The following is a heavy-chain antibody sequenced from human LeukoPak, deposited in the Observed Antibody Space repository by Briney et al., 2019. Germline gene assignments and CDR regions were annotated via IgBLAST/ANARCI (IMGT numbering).Heavy chain of an antibody. D-gene: IGHD1-1*01. CDR2: IWYDGSNK. CDR1: GFTLGSYG. J-gene: IGHJ4*02. Sequence: GGSLRLSCAASGFTLGSYGMHWVRQAPGKGLEWVAVIWYDGSNKYYAASVNGRFTIFRDNVKNAVYLQMNSLRGEATAVYYCARVIARPTTREYDYWGQGTLVTVCS. CDR3: ARVIARPTTREYDY. V-gene: IGHV3-33*01.